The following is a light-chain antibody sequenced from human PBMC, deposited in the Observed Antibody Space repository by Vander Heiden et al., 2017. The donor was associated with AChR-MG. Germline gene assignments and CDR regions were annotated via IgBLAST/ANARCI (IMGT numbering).Light chain of an antibody. V-gene: IGKV3-20*01. CDR2: GAS. Sequence: EIVLTQSPGTLSLSPGERATLSCRASQSVSSSNLAWYQQKPGQAPRLLIYGASSRATGIPDRISGSGSGTDFTLTISRLEPEDFAVYFCQQYASSPETFGPGTKVEIK. J-gene: IGKJ1*01. CDR1: QSVSSSN. CDR3: QQYASSPET.